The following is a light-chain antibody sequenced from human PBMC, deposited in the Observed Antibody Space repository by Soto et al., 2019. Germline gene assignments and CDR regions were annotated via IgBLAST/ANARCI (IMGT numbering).Light chain of an antibody. V-gene: IGLV2-23*01. Sequence: QSALTQPASVSGSPGQSITISCTGTNNLVSWYQQHPGKAPKVVVYEGTKRPSGVSNRFSGSNSGGMASLTISGLQAKDEASYFCCAYVGARSYVFGPGTRSPS. CDR3: CAYVGARSYV. CDR1: NNL. J-gene: IGLJ1*01. CDR2: EGT.